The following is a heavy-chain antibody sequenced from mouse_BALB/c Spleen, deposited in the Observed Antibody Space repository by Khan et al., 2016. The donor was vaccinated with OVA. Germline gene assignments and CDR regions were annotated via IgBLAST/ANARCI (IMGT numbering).Heavy chain of an antibody. Sequence: EVQLQESGPGLVKPSQSLSLTCTVTGYSITSDYAWNWNRQFPGNKLEWMGYISYSGSTSYNPSLKSRISITRDTSKNQLFLQLNSVTTEDPATYYCARLRRDGYFHWYFVVWFAGTTVTVSS. D-gene: IGHD2-3*01. CDR3: ARLRRDGYFHWYFVV. V-gene: IGHV3-2*02. J-gene: IGHJ1*01. CDR2: ISYSGST. CDR1: GYSITSDYA.